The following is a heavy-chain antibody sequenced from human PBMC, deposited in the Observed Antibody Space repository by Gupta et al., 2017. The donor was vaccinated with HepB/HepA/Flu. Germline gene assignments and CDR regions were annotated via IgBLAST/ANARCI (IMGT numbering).Heavy chain of an antibody. J-gene: IGHJ4*02. CDR3: ARGFGVVIRYFDY. CDR2: IKQDGSEK. V-gene: IGHV3-7*01. Sequence: EVQLVESGGGLVQPGGSLRLSCAASGFTFSSSWMIWVRQAPGKGLEWVANIKQDGSEKYYVDSVKGRFTISRDNAKNSLYLQMNSLRAEDTAVYYCARGFGVVIRYFDYWGQGTLVTVSS. CDR1: GFTFSSSW. D-gene: IGHD3-3*01.